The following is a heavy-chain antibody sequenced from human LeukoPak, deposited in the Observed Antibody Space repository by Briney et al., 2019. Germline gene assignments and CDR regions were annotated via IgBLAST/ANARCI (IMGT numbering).Heavy chain of an antibody. D-gene: IGHD4-17*01. CDR2: IDPSDSYT. V-gene: IGHV5-10-1*01. CDR3: ARHPPYGDYVEY. CDR1: GYSSTSYL. Sequence: GESLKISCKGSGYSSTSYLISLVRQMPRRRLERMGRIDPSDSYTNYSPFFQGHVTISADKSISTVYLQWSSLKASDTAMYYCARHPPYGDYVEYWGQGIVVTVSP. J-gene: IGHJ4*02.